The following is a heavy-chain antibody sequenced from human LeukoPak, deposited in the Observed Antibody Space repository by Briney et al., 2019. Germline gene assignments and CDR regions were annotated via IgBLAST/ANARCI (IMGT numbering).Heavy chain of an antibody. Sequence: ASVKVSCKASGYTFIAYYIHWVRQAPGQGLEWMGWINPNSGGTEYAQKFQGRVTMTRDTSISTAYMELSRLRSDDTAVYYCARDLREYDILTGRPTYFDYWGQGTLVTVSS. V-gene: IGHV1-2*02. J-gene: IGHJ4*02. CDR1: GYTFIAYY. CDR2: INPNSGGT. CDR3: ARDLREYDILTGRPTYFDY. D-gene: IGHD3-9*01.